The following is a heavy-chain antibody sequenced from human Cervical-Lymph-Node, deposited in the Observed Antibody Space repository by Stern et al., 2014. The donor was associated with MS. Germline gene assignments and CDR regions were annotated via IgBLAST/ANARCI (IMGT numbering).Heavy chain of an antibody. CDR2: IIPVFGTA. CDR3: ARDSDLGNGGYGMDV. J-gene: IGHJ6*02. D-gene: IGHD5-12*01. V-gene: IGHV1-69*01. Sequence: DQLVESGAEVKKPGSSVKDSCKASGGTLSDYAISWVRQAPRHGLEWMGGIIPVFGTASYAQKFQGRVTLIADESTSTAYMELSSLRSEDTAVYYCARDSDLGNGGYGMDVWGQGTTITVSS. CDR1: GGTLSDYA.